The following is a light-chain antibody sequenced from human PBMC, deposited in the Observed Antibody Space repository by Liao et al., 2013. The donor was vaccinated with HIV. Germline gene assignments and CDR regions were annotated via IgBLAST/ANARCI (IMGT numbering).Light chain of an antibody. Sequence: SYEVTQPPSVSVSPGQTASITCSGDELGAKYAYWYQQKPGQSPVLVIYQDNKRPSGIPERFSGSNSGNTATLTISRVEAGDEADYYCQVWDRSTDHYVFGTGTKVTVL. CDR1: ELGAKY. V-gene: IGLV3-1*01. CDR3: QVWDRSTDHYV. J-gene: IGLJ1*01. CDR2: QDN.